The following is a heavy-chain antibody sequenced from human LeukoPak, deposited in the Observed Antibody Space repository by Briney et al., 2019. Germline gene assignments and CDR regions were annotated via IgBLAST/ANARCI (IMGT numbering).Heavy chain of an antibody. V-gene: IGHV4-39*07. CDR3: ARGGGDFDY. CDR1: GGSISSSSYY. Sequence: PSETLSLTCTVSGGSISSSSYYWGWIRQPPGKGLEWIGSIYYSGSTYYNPSLKSRVTISVDTSKNQFSLKLSSVTAADTAVYYCARGGGDFDYWGQGTLVTVSS. D-gene: IGHD3-10*01. J-gene: IGHJ4*02. CDR2: IYYSGST.